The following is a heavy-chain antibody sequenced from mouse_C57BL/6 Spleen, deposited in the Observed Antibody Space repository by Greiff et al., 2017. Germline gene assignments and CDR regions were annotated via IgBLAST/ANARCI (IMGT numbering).Heavy chain of an antibody. CDR2: INYDGSST. CDR1: GFTFSDYY. CDR3: ARHSNYYAMDY. Sequence: EVHLVESEGGLVQPGSSMKLSCTASGFTFSDYYMAWVRQVPEKGLEWVANINYDGSSTYYLDSLKSRFIISRDNAKNILYLQMSSLKSEDTATYYCARHSNYYAMDYWGHGTSVTVSS. D-gene: IGHD2-5*01. J-gene: IGHJ4*01. V-gene: IGHV5-16*01.